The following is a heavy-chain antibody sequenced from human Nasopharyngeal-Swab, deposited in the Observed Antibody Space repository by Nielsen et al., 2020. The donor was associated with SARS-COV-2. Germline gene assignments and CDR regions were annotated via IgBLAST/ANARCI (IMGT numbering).Heavy chain of an antibody. CDR2: INPNSGGT. D-gene: IGHD6-19*01. Sequence: ASVKVSCKASGGTFSSYAISWVRQAPGQGLEWMGRINPNSGGTNYAQRFQGRVTMTRDTSISTAYMELSRLRSDDTAVYYCAREGSGWYTYYFDYWGQGTLVTVSS. J-gene: IGHJ4*02. CDR1: GGTFSSYA. CDR3: AREGSGWYTYYFDY. V-gene: IGHV1-2*06.